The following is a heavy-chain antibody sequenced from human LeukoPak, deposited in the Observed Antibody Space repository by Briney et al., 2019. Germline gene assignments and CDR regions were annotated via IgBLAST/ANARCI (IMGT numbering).Heavy chain of an antibody. D-gene: IGHD3-10*01. Sequence: SETLSLTCTVSGGSISSGDYYWSWIRQPPGKGLEWIGYIYYSGSTYYNPSLKSRVTISVDTSKNQFSLKLSSQTAADTAVYYCARLLWFGELLRYFDYWGQGTLVTVSS. CDR1: GGSISSGDYY. V-gene: IGHV4-30-4*01. J-gene: IGHJ4*02. CDR3: ARLLWFGELLRYFDY. CDR2: IYYSGST.